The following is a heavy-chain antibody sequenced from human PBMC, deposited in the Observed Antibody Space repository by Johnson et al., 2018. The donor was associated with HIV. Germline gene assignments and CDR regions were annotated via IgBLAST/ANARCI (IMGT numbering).Heavy chain of an antibody. CDR3: ARGGSDVFDI. Sequence: VQLVESGGGLVKPGGSLRLSCAASGFTFSSYAMSWVRQAPGKGLEWVSALSGTGGSTYYADSVKGRFTISRDNAKNSLYLQMNSLRADDTAVYYCARGGSDVFDIWGRGTMVTVSS. J-gene: IGHJ3*02. V-gene: IGHV3-23*04. D-gene: IGHD3-16*01. CDR1: GFTFSSYA. CDR2: LSGTGGST.